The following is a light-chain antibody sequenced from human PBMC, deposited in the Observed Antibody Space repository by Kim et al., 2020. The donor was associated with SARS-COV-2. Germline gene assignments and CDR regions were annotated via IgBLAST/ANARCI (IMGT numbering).Light chain of an antibody. J-gene: IGKJ2*01. CDR1: QSFSSW. CDR3: QQYNSYPYT. CDR2: QTS. Sequence: SAYVGDRVTINCRASQSFSSWLAWYQQKPGKAPKLLIYQTSNLESGVPSRFSGSGSGTEFTLTISSLQPDDFATYYCQQYNSYPYTFGQGTKLEI. V-gene: IGKV1-5*03.